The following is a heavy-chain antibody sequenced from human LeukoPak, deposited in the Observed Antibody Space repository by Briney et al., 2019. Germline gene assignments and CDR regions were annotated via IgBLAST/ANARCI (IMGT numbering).Heavy chain of an antibody. CDR3: AKAIVAGAPGRFDY. J-gene: IGHJ4*02. D-gene: IGHD2-2*01. V-gene: IGHV3-23*01. CDR2: ISGSGGTT. CDR1: GFTFSSYA. Sequence: PGGSLRLSCAASGFTFSSYAMSWVRQAPGKGLEWASGISGSGGTTYYADSVKGRFTISRDNSKNTLYLQINALRPGDTAMYYCAKAIVAGAPGRFDYWGQGTLVTVSS.